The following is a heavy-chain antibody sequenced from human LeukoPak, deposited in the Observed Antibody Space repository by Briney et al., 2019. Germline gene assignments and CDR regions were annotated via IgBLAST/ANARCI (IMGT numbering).Heavy chain of an antibody. CDR1: GYSFTSYW. V-gene: IGHV5-51*01. CDR2: IYPGDSDT. J-gene: IGHJ6*03. CDR3: ARHGQSYYYYYYMDV. Sequence: GESLKISCKGSGYSFTSYWIGWVRQMPGKGLEWMGIIYPGDSDTRYSPSFQGQVTTSADKSISTAYLQWSSLKASDTAMYYCARHGQSYYYYYYMDVWGKGTTVTVSS.